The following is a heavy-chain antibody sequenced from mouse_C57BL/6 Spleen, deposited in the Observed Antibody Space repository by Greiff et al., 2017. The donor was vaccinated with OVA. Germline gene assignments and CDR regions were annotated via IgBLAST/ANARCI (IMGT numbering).Heavy chain of an antibody. CDR2: IHPNSGST. Sequence: QVQLKQPGAELVKPGASVKLSCKASGYTFTSYWMHWVKQRPGQGLAWIGMIHPNSGSTNYNEKFKSKATLTVDKSSSTAYMQLSSLTSEDSAVYYCARDYGSSLFDYWGQGTTLTVSS. D-gene: IGHD1-1*01. CDR1: GYTFTSYW. V-gene: IGHV1-64*01. CDR3: ARDYGSSLFDY. J-gene: IGHJ2*01.